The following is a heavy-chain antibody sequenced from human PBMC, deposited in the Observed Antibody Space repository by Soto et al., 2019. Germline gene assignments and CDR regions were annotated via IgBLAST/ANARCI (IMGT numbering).Heavy chain of an antibody. CDR3: AKRSGNRPYFDY. V-gene: IGHV3-30*18. CDR2: ISYDGSNK. CDR1: GFTFSSYG. J-gene: IGHJ4*02. D-gene: IGHD1-1*01. Sequence: QVQLVESGGGVVQPGRSLRLSCAASGFTFSSYGMHWVRQAPGKGLEWVAVISYDGSNKYYADSVKGRFTISRDNSKNTLYLQMNSLRAEDTAVYYCAKRSGNRPYFDYWGQGTLVTVSS.